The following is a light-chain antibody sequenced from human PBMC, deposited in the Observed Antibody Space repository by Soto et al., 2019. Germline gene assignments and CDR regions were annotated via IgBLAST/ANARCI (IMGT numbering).Light chain of an antibody. CDR2: VAS. V-gene: IGKV1-39*01. CDR1: RGIYSF. J-gene: IGKJ2*01. CDR3: QQSYNTPHT. Sequence: DIQMTQSPSSLSASVGDRVTITCRASRGIYSFLNLYQHKPGKPPELLIYVASTLQSGVPSRFNGSGSGTDFTLTISSLQPEDFATYYCQQSYNTPHTFGQGTKL.